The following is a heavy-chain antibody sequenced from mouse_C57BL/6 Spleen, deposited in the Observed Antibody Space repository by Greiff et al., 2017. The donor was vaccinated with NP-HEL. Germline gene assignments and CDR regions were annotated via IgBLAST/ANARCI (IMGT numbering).Heavy chain of an antibody. Sequence: VQLQQSGAELVRPGTSVKVSCKASGYAFTNYLIEWVKQRPGQGLEWIGVINPGSGGTNYNEKFKGKATLTADKSSSTAYMQLSSLTSEDSAVYFCARGGTTARYAMDDWGQGTSVTVSS. V-gene: IGHV1-54*01. CDR3: ARGGTTARYAMDD. J-gene: IGHJ4*01. CDR1: GYAFTNYL. D-gene: IGHD1-2*01. CDR2: INPGSGGT.